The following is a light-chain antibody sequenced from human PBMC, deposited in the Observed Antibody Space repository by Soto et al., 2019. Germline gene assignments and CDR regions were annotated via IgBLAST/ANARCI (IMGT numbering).Light chain of an antibody. CDR1: SSDVGGYNY. CDR2: EVS. J-gene: IGLJ3*02. CDR3: SSYTSSSRV. Sequence: LTQPASVSGSPGQSITISCTGTSSDVGGYNYVSWYQQHPGKAPKLMIYEVSNRPSGVSNRFSGSKSGNTASLTISGLQAEDEADYYCSSYTSSSRVFGGGTKLTVL. V-gene: IGLV2-14*01.